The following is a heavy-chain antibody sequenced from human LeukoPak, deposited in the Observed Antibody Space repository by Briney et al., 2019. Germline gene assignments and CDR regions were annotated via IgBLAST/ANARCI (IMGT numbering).Heavy chain of an antibody. CDR2: ISSSGTTI. CDR1: GFIFSDYY. CDR3: ARRPVSDYFYYLDV. V-gene: IGHV3-11*01. Sequence: GGSLRLSCTASGFIFSDYYMTWILQARGKGLEWVSYISSSGTTIYYADSVKGRFTISRDNAKNSLYLQMNSLRAEDTAVYYCARRPVSDYFYYLDVWGKGTTVTVSS. J-gene: IGHJ6*03.